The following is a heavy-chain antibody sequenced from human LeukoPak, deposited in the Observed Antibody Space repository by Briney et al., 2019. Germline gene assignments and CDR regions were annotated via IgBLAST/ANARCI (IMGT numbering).Heavy chain of an antibody. CDR2: ISSNGGST. V-gene: IGHV3-64*01. J-gene: IGHJ4*02. Sequence: GGSLILSCAASGFTFSSYAMHWVRQAPGKGLEYVSAISSNGGSTYYANSVKGRFTISRDNSKNTLYLQMGSLRAEDMAVYYCARRDYRYYYDYWVQGTLVTVSS. CDR1: GFTFSSYA. CDR3: ARRDYRYYYDY. D-gene: IGHD4-11*01.